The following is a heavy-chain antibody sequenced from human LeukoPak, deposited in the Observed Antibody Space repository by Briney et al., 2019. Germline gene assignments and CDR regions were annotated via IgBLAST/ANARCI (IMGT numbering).Heavy chain of an antibody. D-gene: IGHD2-21*01. CDR3: AREGYCGGDCYSFDY. J-gene: IGHJ4*02. Sequence: SVKVSCKASGGTFSGYAISWVRQAPGQGLEWMGGIIPIFGTANYAQKFQGRVTITADESTSTAYMELSSLRSEDTAVYYCAREGYCGGDCYSFDYWGQGTLVTVSS. CDR1: GGTFSGYA. V-gene: IGHV1-69*13. CDR2: IIPIFGTA.